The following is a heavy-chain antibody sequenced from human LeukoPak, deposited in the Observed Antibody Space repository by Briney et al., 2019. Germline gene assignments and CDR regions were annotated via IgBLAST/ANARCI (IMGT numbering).Heavy chain of an antibody. V-gene: IGHV4-59*07. CDR2: IYHSGST. CDR1: GGSIRSYY. D-gene: IGHD3-10*01. Sequence: SDTLSLTCTVSGGSIRSYYRSWIRQPPGKGLEWIGYIYHSGSTNNNPSLKNRLTMSLDTSKNQFSLKLSSVTAADTAVYYCARGSLGRAVMFFDYWGQGTLVTVSS. J-gene: IGHJ4*02. CDR3: ARGSLGRAVMFFDY.